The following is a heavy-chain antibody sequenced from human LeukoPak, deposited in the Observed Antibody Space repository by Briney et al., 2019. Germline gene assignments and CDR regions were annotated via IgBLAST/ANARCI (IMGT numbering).Heavy chain of an antibody. CDR2: ISGDGGST. D-gene: IGHD3-9*01. V-gene: IGHV3-43*02. CDR3: AKGYFDWLSTRIFDY. Sequence: GGSLRLSCAASGFTFDDYAMPWVRQAPGKGLEWVSLISGDGGSTYYADSVKGRFTISRDNSKNSLYLQMNSLRTEDTALYYCAKGYFDWLSTRIFDYWGQGTLVTVSS. CDR1: GFTFDDYA. J-gene: IGHJ4*02.